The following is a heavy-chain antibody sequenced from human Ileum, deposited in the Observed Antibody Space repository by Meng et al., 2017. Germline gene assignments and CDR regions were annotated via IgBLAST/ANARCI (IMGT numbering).Heavy chain of an antibody. Sequence: QVHLQQWGAGLLKPSETLSLTCAVYGGSFSGYYWSWIRQPPGKGLEWIGEINHSGSTNYNPSLKSRVTISVDTSKNQFSLKLSSVTAADTAVYYCARGGHDSSGYYSFDYWGQGTLVTVSS. CDR2: INHSGST. D-gene: IGHD3-22*01. CDR3: ARGGHDSSGYYSFDY. CDR1: GGSFSGYY. J-gene: IGHJ4*02. V-gene: IGHV4-34*01.